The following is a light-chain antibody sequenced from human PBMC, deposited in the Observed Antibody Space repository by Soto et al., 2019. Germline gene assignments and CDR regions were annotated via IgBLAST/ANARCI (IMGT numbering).Light chain of an antibody. CDR1: SSDVGGYDY. CDR3: SSYTTTSALA. CDR2: EVS. J-gene: IGLJ2*01. Sequence: QSALTQPASVSGSPGQSITISCTGTSSDVGGYDYVSWYQHHPGKVPKLIIYEVSKRPSGVSHRFSGSKSGNTASLTISGLQTEDEADYYCSSYTTTSALAFGGGTKLTVL. V-gene: IGLV2-14*01.